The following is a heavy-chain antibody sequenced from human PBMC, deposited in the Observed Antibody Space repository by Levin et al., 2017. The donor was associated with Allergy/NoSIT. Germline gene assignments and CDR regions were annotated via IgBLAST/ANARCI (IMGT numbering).Heavy chain of an antibody. CDR1: GFTFSSYA. CDR2: ISGSGGST. J-gene: IGHJ4*02. D-gene: IGHD4-17*01. CDR3: AKGRYGDLTTGR. V-gene: IGHV3-23*01. Sequence: GESLKISCAASGFTFSSYAMSWVRQAPGKGLEWVSAISGSGGSTYYADSVKGRFTISRDNSKNTLYLQMNSLRAEDTAVYYCAKGRYGDLTTGRWGQGTLVTVSS.